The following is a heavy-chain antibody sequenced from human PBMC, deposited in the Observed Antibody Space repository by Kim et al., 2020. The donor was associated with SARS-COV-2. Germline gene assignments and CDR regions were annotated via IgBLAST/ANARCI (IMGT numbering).Heavy chain of an antibody. Sequence: GGSLRLSCAASGFTFSSYGMHWVRQAPGKGLEWVAVIWYDGSNKYYADSVKGRFTISRDNSKNTLYLQMNSLRAEDTAVYYCARDPYYYGSGSYYRRYYHGMDVWGQGTTLTVSS. CDR2: IWYDGSNK. J-gene: IGHJ6*02. CDR1: GFTFSSYG. D-gene: IGHD3-10*01. CDR3: ARDPYYYGSGSYYRRYYHGMDV. V-gene: IGHV3-33*01.